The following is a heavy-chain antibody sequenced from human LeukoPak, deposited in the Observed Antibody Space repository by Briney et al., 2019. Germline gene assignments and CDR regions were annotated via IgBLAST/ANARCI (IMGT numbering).Heavy chain of an antibody. J-gene: IGHJ4*02. CDR3: AGSSSSGFKDY. D-gene: IGHD3-22*01. CDR2: INPKSGGT. CDR1: GDTFTGYY. V-gene: IGHV1-2*02. Sequence: ASVKVSCKASGDTFTGYYLHWVRQAPGQGLERLGWINPKSGGTNYAQRFQARVTMTWDTSISTAYMELSSLRSDDAAVYYCAGSSSSGFKDYWGQGTLVTVSS.